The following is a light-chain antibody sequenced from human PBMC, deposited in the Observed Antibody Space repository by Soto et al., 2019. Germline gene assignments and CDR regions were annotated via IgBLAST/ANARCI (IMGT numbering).Light chain of an antibody. J-gene: IGKJ4*01. CDR1: QSVGSRF. Sequence: EIALTQSPGTLSLSPGERATLSCRASQSVGSRFLAWYQQKPGQAPRLLISGTFSRATGIPDRFSGSGSGTDFTLTISSLEPEDFAVYYCQQRSNWPAFGGGTKVDI. CDR3: QQRSNWPA. CDR2: GTF. V-gene: IGKV3D-20*02.